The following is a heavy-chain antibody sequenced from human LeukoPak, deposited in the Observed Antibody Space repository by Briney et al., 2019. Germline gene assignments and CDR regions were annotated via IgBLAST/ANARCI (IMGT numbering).Heavy chain of an antibody. CDR3: ARGPPYDYDSSGYYRFDY. Sequence: SETLSLTCAVNGGSFSGYYWTWIRQPPGKGLEWIGEINHSGRTKCTPSLESRVTISGDTSKKQFSLKLSYVTAADTAVYYCARGPPYDYDSSGYYRFDYWGQGILVTVSA. CDR2: INHSGRT. V-gene: IGHV4-34*01. J-gene: IGHJ4*02. D-gene: IGHD3-22*01. CDR1: GGSFSGYY.